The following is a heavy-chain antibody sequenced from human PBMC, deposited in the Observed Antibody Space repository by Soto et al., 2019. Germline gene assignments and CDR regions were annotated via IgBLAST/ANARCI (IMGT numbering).Heavy chain of an antibody. V-gene: IGHV3-74*01. Sequence: EVQLVESGGGFVQPGGSLRLSCAASGFTFSSYWMHWVRQAPGAGPVWVSRISSDGSNIYYADSVKGRFPVSRANAKNTLYLQMSSLRADDTAVYYCGRSREGYSYFEHWGQGILVTVSS. D-gene: IGHD4-4*01. CDR3: GRSREGYSYFEH. J-gene: IGHJ4*02. CDR2: ISSDGSNI. CDR1: GFTFSSYW.